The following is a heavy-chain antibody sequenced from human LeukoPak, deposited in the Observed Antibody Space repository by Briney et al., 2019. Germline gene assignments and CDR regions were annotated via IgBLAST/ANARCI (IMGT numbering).Heavy chain of an antibody. CDR2: IYYSGST. V-gene: IGHV4-59*01. CDR3: AATIYCYDSSGYYPPGY. Sequence: KPSETLSLTCTVSGGSISSYYWSWIRQPPGKGLEWIGYIYYSGSTNYNPSLKSRVTISVDTSKNQFSLKLSSVTAADTAVYYCAATIYCYDSSGYYPPGYWGQGTLVTVSS. CDR1: GGSISSYY. J-gene: IGHJ4*02. D-gene: IGHD3-22*01.